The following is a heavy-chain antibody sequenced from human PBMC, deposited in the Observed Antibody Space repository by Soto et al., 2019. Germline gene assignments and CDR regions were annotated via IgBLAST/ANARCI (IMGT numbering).Heavy chain of an antibody. D-gene: IGHD1-1*01. J-gene: IGHJ3*02. CDR3: AREGYTFGPGAVSGAFDI. CDR2: INAGNGNT. Sequence: ASVKVSCKASGYTFTSYAMHWVRQAPGQRLEWMGWINAGNGNTKYSQKFQGRVTITRDTSTNTTYMELSSLISEDTAIYFCAREGYTFGPGAVSGAFDIWGQGTMVTVSS. V-gene: IGHV1-3*01. CDR1: GYTFTSYA.